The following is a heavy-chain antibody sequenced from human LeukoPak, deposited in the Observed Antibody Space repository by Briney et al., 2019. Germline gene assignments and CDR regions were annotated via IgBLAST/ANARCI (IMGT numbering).Heavy chain of an antibody. CDR3: ARHSKPIHYDFWSGYSRIGAFDF. J-gene: IGHJ3*01. CDR1: GGSISSSSYY. V-gene: IGHV4-39*01. Sequence: PSETLPLTCTVSGGSISSSSYYWGWIRQPPGKGLEWIGSIYYSGSTYYNPSLKSRVTISVDTSKNQFSLKLSSVTAADTAVYYCARHSKPIHYDFWSGYSRIGAFDFWGQGTMVTVSS. CDR2: IYYSGST. D-gene: IGHD3-3*01.